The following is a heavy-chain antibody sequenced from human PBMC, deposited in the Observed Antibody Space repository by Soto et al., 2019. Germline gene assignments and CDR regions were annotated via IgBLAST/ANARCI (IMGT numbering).Heavy chain of an antibody. CDR2: IIPIFGTA. CDR3: ARDARIVVVPAAMGNWFDP. J-gene: IGHJ5*02. D-gene: IGHD2-2*01. V-gene: IGHV1-69*06. Sequence: ASVKVSCKASGGTFSSYAISRVRQAPGQGLEWMGGIIPIFGTANYAQKFQGRVTITADKSTSTAYMELSSLRSEDTAVYYCARDARIVVVPAAMGNWFDPWGQGTLVTVSS. CDR1: GGTFSSYA.